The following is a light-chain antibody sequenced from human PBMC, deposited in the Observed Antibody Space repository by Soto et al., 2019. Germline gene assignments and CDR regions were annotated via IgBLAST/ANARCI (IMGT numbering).Light chain of an antibody. CDR1: QTITGY. V-gene: IGKV1-39*01. CDR2: AAS. Sequence: DIQMTQSPSSLSASVGDRVTITCRASQTITGYLNWYQQRPGKAPKLLIYAASSLQSGVPSRFSGSGSGTDFTLTINSLQPEEFATDYCQQSHRIPYTFGQGTKLEIK. J-gene: IGKJ2*01. CDR3: QQSHRIPYT.